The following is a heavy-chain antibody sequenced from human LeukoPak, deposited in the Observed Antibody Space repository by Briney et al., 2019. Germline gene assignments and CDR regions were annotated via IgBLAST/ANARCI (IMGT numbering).Heavy chain of an antibody. D-gene: IGHD3-10*01. Sequence: GGSLRLSCAASGFTFSSHAMHWVRQAPGKGLEWVAVISYDGSNKYYADSVKGRFTISRDNSKNTLYLQMNSLRAEDTAVYYCARAGYHGSGSSLTVDYWGQRTLVTVSS. CDR3: ARAGYHGSGSSLTVDY. CDR1: GFTFSSHA. J-gene: IGHJ4*02. V-gene: IGHV3-30*01. CDR2: ISYDGSNK.